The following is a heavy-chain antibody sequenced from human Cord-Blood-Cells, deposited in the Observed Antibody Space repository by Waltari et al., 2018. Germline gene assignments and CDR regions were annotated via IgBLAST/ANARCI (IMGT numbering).Heavy chain of an antibody. D-gene: IGHD3-10*01. CDR2: IIPIFGTE. CDR1: GGTFSSYA. J-gene: IGHJ3*02. Sequence: QVQLVQSGAEVKKPGSSVKVSCKASGGTFSSYAISWVRQAPGQGLEWMGGIIPIFGTENYAQKFQGRVTITADESTSTAYMELSSLRSEDTAVYYCARVADYYGSGSYYLDAFDIWGQGTMVTVSS. V-gene: IGHV1-69*01. CDR3: ARVADYYGSGSYYLDAFDI.